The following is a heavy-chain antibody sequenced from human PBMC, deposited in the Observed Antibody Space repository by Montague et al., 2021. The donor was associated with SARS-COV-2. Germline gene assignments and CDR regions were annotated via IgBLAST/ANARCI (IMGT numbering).Heavy chain of an antibody. Sequence: VKHTHTPTLTCTFSGFPLDSRGVGVGWIRQPPGKALGCLALIYWNDDKRYSPSLKTRLTVTKDTSNNQVVLTMTNMGPVDTATYFCAHKNSGWPIEFANWGQGALVTVSS. CDR1: GFPLDSRGVG. J-gene: IGHJ4*02. V-gene: IGHV2-5*01. CDR3: AHKNSGWPIEFAN. CDR2: IYWNDDK. D-gene: IGHD6-19*01.